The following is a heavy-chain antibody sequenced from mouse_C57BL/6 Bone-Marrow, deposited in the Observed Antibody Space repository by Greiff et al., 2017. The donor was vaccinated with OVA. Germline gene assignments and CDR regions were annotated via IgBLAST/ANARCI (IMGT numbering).Heavy chain of an antibody. D-gene: IGHD1-1*01. CDR1: GYTFTSYW. J-gene: IGHJ2*01. V-gene: IGHV1-55*01. CDR3: ARGGQGSRYGDY. Sequence: QVQLQQPGAELVKPGASVTMSCKASGYTFTSYWITWVKQRPGQGLEWIGDIYPGSGSTNYNEKFKSKATLTVDTSSSTAYMQLSSLTSEDSAVYYCARGGQGSRYGDYWGQGTTLTVSS. CDR2: IYPGSGST.